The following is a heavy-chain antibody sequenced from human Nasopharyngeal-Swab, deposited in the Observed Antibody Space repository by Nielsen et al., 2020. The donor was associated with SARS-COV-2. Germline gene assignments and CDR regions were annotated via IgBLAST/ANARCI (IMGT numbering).Heavy chain of an antibody. D-gene: IGHD2-21*02. V-gene: IGHV4-31*02. Sequence: WIRQPPGKGLEWIEYIYYSGSTYYNPSLKSRVTISVDTSKNQFSLKLSSVTAADTAVYYCARARQNFVVVSAFDYWGQGTLVTVSS. CDR3: ARARQNFVVVSAFDY. J-gene: IGHJ4*02. CDR2: IYYSGST.